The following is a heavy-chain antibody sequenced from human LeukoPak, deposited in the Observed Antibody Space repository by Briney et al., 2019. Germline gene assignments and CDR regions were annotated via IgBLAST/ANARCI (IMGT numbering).Heavy chain of an antibody. V-gene: IGHV4-34*01. CDR2: INHSGST. D-gene: IGHD3-22*01. CDR1: GGSFSGYY. CDR3: ARWGYDSSGYYFDY. Sequence: SETLSLTCAVYGGSFSGYYWSWIRQPPGKGLEWIGEINHSGSTNYNPSLKSRVTISVDTSKNQFSLKLSSVTAADTAVYYCARWGYDSSGYYFDYWGQGTPVTVSS. J-gene: IGHJ4*02.